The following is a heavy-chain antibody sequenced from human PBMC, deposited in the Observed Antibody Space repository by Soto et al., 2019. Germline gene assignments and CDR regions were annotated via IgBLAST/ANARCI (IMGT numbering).Heavy chain of an antibody. CDR1: GYTFTGYY. Sequence: GASVKVSCKASGYTFTGYYMHWARQAPGQGLEWMGWINPNSGGTNYAQKFQGWVTMTRDTSISTAYMELSRLRSDDTAVYYCARDGIGDSIVHYYYGMDVWGQGTTVIGSS. CDR2: INPNSGGT. V-gene: IGHV1-2*04. CDR3: ARDGIGDSIVHYYYGMDV. D-gene: IGHD3-10*01. J-gene: IGHJ6*02.